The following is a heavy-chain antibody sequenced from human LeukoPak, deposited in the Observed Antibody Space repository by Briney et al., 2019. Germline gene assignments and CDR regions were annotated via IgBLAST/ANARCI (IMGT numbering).Heavy chain of an antibody. CDR2: IYPGDSDT. J-gene: IGHJ4*02. CDR1: GYSFTSYW. CDR3: ARHPAVGSYSGYASFDY. D-gene: IGHD5-12*01. V-gene: IGHV5-51*01. Sequence: PGESLKISCKGSGYSFTSYWIGWVRQMPGKGLEWMGIIYPGDSDTRYSPSFQGQVTISADKSISTAYLQWSSLKASDTAMYYCARHPAVGSYSGYASFDYWGQGTLVTVSS.